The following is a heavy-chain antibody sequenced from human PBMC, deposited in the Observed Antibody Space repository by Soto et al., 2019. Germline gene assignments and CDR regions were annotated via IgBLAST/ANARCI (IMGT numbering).Heavy chain of an antibody. CDR3: ARHEGWTGPDQ. D-gene: IGHD2-8*02. CDR2: IFHDGNT. Sequence: QVHLQESGPGLVKPSETLSLTCAVSGASIGSGGWWSWVRQPPGKGLEWIAEIFHDGNTNYRPSLKSRVTISVDKSQNHFSLNVYSVTAADTAVYYCARHEGWTGPDQWGQGTLVTVSS. CDR1: GASIGSGGW. J-gene: IGHJ5*02. V-gene: IGHV4-4*02.